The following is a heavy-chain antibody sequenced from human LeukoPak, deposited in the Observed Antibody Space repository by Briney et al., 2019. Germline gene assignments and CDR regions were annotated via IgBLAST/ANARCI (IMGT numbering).Heavy chain of an antibody. CDR3: AKDTRGEMATIGRTRYYFDY. CDR2: ISWDGGST. Sequence: GGSLRLSCAASGFTFDDYAMHWVRQAPGKGLEWVSLISWDGGSTYYADSVKGRFTISRDNSKNSLYLQMNSLRAEDTALYYCAKDTRGEMATIGRTRYYFDYWGQGTLVTVSS. J-gene: IGHJ4*02. CDR1: GFTFDDYA. V-gene: IGHV3-43D*03. D-gene: IGHD5-24*01.